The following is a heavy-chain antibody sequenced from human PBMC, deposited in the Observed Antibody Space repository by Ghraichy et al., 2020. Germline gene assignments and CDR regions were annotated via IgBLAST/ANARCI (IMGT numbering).Heavy chain of an antibody. CDR2: ISGSGIGT. V-gene: IGHV3-23*01. D-gene: IGHD5-24*01. J-gene: IGHJ4*02. Sequence: SLRLSCAASGFTFTNYAMSWVRQAPGKGLEWVSSISGSGIGTYYADSVKGRFTISRDNSKNTVSLQMNSLKAEDTAVYYCAKTRKNGYNSVNNWGQGTLVTVSS. CDR3: AKTRKNGYNSVNN. CDR1: GFTFTNYA.